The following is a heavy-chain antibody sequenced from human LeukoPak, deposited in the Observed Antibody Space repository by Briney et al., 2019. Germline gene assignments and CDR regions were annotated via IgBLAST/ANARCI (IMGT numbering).Heavy chain of an antibody. CDR1: GFTFSSYS. Sequence: GGSLRLSCAASGFTFSSYSMNWVRQAPGKGLEWVSSISSSSSYTYYADSVKGRFTISRDNAKNSLYLQMNSLRAEDTAVYYCARDSVGGLDYWGQGTLVTVSS. V-gene: IGHV3-21*01. J-gene: IGHJ4*02. CDR2: ISSSSSYT. D-gene: IGHD1-26*01. CDR3: ARDSVGGLDY.